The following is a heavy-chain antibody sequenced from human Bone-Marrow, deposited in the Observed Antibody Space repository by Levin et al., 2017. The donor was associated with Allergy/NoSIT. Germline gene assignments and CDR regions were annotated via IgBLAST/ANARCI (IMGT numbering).Heavy chain of an antibody. Sequence: GESLKISCKASGYTFTDYQMHWVRQAPRQGLEWMGWINSKSGGTSYVQKFQGRVTMTRDTSISTAYMDLSGLTSDDTAVYYCVAFGVVIFWGQGTLVTVSS. D-gene: IGHD3-3*01. CDR3: VAFGVVIF. CDR1: GYTFTDYQ. CDR2: INSKSGGT. J-gene: IGHJ4*02. V-gene: IGHV1-2*02.